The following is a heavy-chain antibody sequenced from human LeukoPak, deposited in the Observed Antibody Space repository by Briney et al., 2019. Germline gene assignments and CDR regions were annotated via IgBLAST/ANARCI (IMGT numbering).Heavy chain of an antibody. CDR1: GYTFTSYG. D-gene: IGHD2-21*02. J-gene: IGHJ4*02. Sequence: ASVKVSCKASGYTFTSYGISWVRLAPGHRLEWMGWISAYNVNTNYAQKLQGRVTMTTDTSPITAYMELRSLRSDDTAVYYFARDLIETYCGGDCHPTLFDYWGQGTLVTVSS. V-gene: IGHV1-18*01. CDR3: ARDLIETYCGGDCHPTLFDY. CDR2: ISAYNVNT.